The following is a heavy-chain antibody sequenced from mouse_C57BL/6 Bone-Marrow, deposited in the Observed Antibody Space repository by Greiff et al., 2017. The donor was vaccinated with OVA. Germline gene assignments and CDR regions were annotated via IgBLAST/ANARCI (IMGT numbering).Heavy chain of an antibody. J-gene: IGHJ4*01. D-gene: IGHD2-5*01. CDR1: GYTFTSYG. CDR3: ARTRTYYRNYGDYAMDY. Sequence: QVQLQQSGAELARPGASVKLSCKASGYTFTSYGISWVKQRTGQGLEWIGEIYPRSGNTYYNEKFKGKATLTADKSSSTAYMELRSLTSEDSAVYVGARTRTYYRNYGDYAMDYWGQGTSGTVSS. CDR2: IYPRSGNT. V-gene: IGHV1-81*01.